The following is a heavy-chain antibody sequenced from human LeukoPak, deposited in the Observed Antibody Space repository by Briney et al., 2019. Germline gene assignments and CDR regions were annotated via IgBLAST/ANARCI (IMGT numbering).Heavy chain of an antibody. Sequence: SETLSLTCAVYGGSFSGYYWSWIRQPPGKGLEWIGEINHSGSTNYNPSLKSRVTISVDTSKNQFSLKLSSVTAADTAVYYCAGGSGGCVNYFDYWGQGTLVTVSS. CDR2: INHSGST. CDR1: GGSFSGYY. J-gene: IGHJ4*02. V-gene: IGHV4-34*01. CDR3: AGGSGGCVNYFDY. D-gene: IGHD2-15*01.